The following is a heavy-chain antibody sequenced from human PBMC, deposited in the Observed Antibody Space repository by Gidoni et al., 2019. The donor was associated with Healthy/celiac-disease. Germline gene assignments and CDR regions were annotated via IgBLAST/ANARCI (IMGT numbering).Heavy chain of an antibody. CDR3: ARYGDYVGY. D-gene: IGHD4-17*01. V-gene: IGHV4-39*01. J-gene: IGHJ4*01. CDR2: IYYSGST. CDR1: GGSISSSSSY. Sequence: QLQLQESCPGLVKPSEILSPTCTVSGGSISSSSSYWGLLRQPQGKGLEGIGSIYYSGSTYYKPSLKSRVTICVDTSKSQLSMKLSSVTAADTAVYYCARYGDYVGYWGQGTLVTVSS.